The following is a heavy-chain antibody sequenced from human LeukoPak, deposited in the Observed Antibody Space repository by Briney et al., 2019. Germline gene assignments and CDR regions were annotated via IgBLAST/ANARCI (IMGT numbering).Heavy chain of an antibody. CDR2: IYYSGST. V-gene: IGHV4-38-2*01. Sequence: SETLSLTCAVSGYSISSGYYWGWIRQPPGKGLEWIGSIYYSGSTYYNPSLKSRVTISVDTSKNQFSLKLNSVTAADTAAYYCARLPNYGDYWGQGTLVTVSS. D-gene: IGHD5-24*01. CDR1: GYSISSGYY. CDR3: ARLPNYGDY. J-gene: IGHJ4*02.